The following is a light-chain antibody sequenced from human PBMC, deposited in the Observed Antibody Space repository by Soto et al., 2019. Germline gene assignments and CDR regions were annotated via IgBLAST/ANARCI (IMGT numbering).Light chain of an antibody. Sequence: EIVLTQSPGTLSLSPGERATLSCRASQSVSSSYLAWYQQKPGQAPRLLIYGASSRATGIPDRFSGSGSGTDFTLTIRRLEPEDFAVYYCQQYGSSPSFGQGTKLGIK. CDR3: QQYGSSPS. CDR1: QSVSSSY. J-gene: IGKJ2*01. V-gene: IGKV3-20*01. CDR2: GAS.